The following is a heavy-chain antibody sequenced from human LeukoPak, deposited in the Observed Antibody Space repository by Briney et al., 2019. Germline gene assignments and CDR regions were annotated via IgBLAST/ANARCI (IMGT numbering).Heavy chain of an antibody. CDR2: IYHSGST. CDR3: ARVTMVRGVTFDY. CDR1: GYSTSSGYY. Sequence: PSETLSLTRTVSGYSTSSGYYWGWIRQPPGKGLEWIGSIYHSGSTYYNPSLKSRVTISVDTSKNQFSLKLSSVTAADTAVYYCARVTMVRGVTFDYWGQGTLVTVSS. D-gene: IGHD3-10*01. V-gene: IGHV4-38-2*02. J-gene: IGHJ4*02.